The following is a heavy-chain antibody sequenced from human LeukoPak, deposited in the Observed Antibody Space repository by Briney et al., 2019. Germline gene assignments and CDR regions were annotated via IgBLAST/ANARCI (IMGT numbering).Heavy chain of an antibody. J-gene: IGHJ4*02. CDR1: GYTFTGYY. Sequence: APVKVSCKASGYTFTGYYMHWVRQAPGQGLEWMGRINPNSGGTNYAQKFQGRVTMTRDTSISTAYMELSRLRSDDTAVYYCARDGMVGGSPSKWGQGTLVTVSS. D-gene: IGHD1-26*01. CDR2: INPNSGGT. CDR3: ARDGMVGGSPSK. V-gene: IGHV1-2*06.